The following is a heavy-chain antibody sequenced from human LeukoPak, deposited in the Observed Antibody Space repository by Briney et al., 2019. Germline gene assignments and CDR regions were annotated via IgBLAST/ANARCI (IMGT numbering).Heavy chain of an antibody. CDR3: ARCGRYSSSRPVDWFDP. J-gene: IGHJ5*02. Sequence: SETLSLTCTVSGGSISSGSYYWSWIRQPAGKGLEWTGRIYTSGSTNYNPSLKSRVTISVDTSKNQFSLKLSSVTAADTAVYYCARCGRYSSSRPVDWFDPWGQGTLVTVSS. CDR2: IYTSGST. CDR1: GGSISSGSYY. V-gene: IGHV4-61*02. D-gene: IGHD2-15*01.